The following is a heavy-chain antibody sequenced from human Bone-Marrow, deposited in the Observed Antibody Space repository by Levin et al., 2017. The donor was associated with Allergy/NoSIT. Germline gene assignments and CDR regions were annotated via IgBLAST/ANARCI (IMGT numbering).Heavy chain of an antibody. D-gene: IGHD6-19*01. CDR3: ARDWATVTGPRYFHH. V-gene: IGHV1-69*04. CDR2: IIPIVGIT. J-gene: IGHJ1*01. Sequence: KISCKASGGTFSSYIIHWVRQAPGQGLEWMGRIIPIVGITNYAQKLQGRVTITADKSTTTAYMELSSLTSEDTAVYYCARDWATVTGPRYFHHWGQGTLVTVSS. CDR1: GGTFSSYI.